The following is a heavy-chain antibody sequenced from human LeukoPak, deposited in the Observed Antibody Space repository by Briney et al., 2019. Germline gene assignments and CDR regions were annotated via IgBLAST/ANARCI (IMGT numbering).Heavy chain of an antibody. CDR3: VRGQIGVSVIVH. CDR2: IKGDGSET. CDR1: GFTFSDHW. D-gene: IGHD3-22*01. V-gene: IGHV3-74*01. Sequence: GGSLRLSCAASGFTFSDHWMHGVRPVPGRGVVWVSRIKGDGSETNYADSVKGRFTISRDNAKNTLFLQMNSLRAEDTAVYYCVRGQIGVSVIVHWGQGTLVTVSS. J-gene: IGHJ5*02.